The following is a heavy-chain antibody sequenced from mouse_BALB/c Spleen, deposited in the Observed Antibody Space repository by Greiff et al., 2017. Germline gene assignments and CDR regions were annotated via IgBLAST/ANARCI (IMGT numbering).Heavy chain of an antibody. J-gene: IGHJ3*01. CDR2: IYWDDDK. CDR3: ARSTMIYFAY. D-gene: IGHD2-4*01. V-gene: IGHV8-12*01. Sequence: QVTLKVSGPGILQPSQTLSLTCSFSGFSLSTSGMGVSWIRQPSGKGLEWLAHIYWDDDKRYNPSLKSRLTISKDTSSNQVFLKITSVDTADTATYYCARSTMIYFAYWGQGTLVTVSA. CDR1: GFSLSTSGMG.